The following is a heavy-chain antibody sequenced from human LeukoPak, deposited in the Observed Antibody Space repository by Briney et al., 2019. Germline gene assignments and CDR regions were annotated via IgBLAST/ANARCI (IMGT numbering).Heavy chain of an antibody. J-gene: IGHJ3*02. CDR1: GGSITGYH. V-gene: IGHV4-4*08. CDR3: ARRNDFDI. Sequence: SETLSLTCTVSGGSITGYHWSWIRKPPGKGLEWIGYIYSSETTNYNPSLKSRVTISADTSKNQVCLKLTSVTAADTAIYYSARRNDFDIWGQGTMVTVSS. CDR2: IYSSETT.